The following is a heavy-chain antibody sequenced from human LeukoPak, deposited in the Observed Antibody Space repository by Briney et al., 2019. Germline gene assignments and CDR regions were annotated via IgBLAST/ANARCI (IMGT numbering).Heavy chain of an antibody. Sequence: GGSLRLSCAASGFTFSSYSMNWVRQAPGKGLEWVANIKQDGSEKYYVDSVKGRFTIFRDNAKNSMYLQMNSLRIEDTALYYCSKDISAGGLDVWGPGTPVTVSS. CDR1: GFTFSSYS. J-gene: IGHJ6*02. CDR2: IKQDGSEK. V-gene: IGHV3-7*03. D-gene: IGHD3-16*02. CDR3: SKDISAGGLDV.